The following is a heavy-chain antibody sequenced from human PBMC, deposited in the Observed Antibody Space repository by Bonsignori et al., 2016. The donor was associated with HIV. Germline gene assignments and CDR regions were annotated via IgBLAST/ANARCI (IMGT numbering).Heavy chain of an antibody. Sequence: ASVKVSCKASGYTFTSYYMHWVRQAPRQGLEWMGIINPSGGSTRSAQKFQGRVTMTRDTSTSTVYMELSSLRSEDTAVYYCAWGGGGYSYGSSWFDPWGQGTLGTVSS. CDR1: GYTFTSYY. V-gene: IGHV1-46*01. CDR3: AWGGGGYSYGSSWFDP. CDR2: INPSGGST. D-gene: IGHD5-18*01. J-gene: IGHJ5*02.